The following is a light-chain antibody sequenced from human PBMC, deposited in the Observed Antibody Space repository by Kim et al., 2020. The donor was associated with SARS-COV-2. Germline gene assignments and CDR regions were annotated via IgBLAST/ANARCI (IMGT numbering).Light chain of an antibody. CDR1: GSNIGSNY. Sequence: PGQRVTISCSGRGSNIGSNYVYWYQQFPGTAPKLLIYRNNQRPSGVPDRFSGSKSGTSASLAISGLRSEDEADYYCAAWDDSLSGLFGGGTKLTVL. J-gene: IGLJ2*01. CDR3: AAWDDSLSGL. V-gene: IGLV1-47*01. CDR2: RNN.